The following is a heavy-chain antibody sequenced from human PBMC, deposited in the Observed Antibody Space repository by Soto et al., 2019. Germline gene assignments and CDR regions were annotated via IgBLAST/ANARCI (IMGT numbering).Heavy chain of an antibody. Sequence: QLQLQESGSGLVKPSQTLSLTCAVSGVSISSGGYSWSWIRQPPGKGLEWIGYIYHSGSTYYNPSLKSRVTISVDRSKNQCARKLSSVTAAATAVYYCARGVVVCDGQRYWYFDLRGRGTLVTVSS. V-gene: IGHV4-30-2*01. CDR1: GVSISSGGYS. J-gene: IGHJ2*01. CDR2: IYHSGST. D-gene: IGHD3-16*01. CDR3: ARGVVVCDGQRYWYFDL.